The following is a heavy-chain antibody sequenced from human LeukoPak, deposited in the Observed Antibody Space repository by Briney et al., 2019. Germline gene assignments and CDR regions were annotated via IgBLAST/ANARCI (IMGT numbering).Heavy chain of an antibody. CDR1: GASIVTYY. V-gene: IGHV4-59*08. J-gene: IGHJ6*02. Sequence: SETLSLTCTVSGASIVTYYWSWIRQSPGKGLEWIGYISPTGYTLYTPSLKARVTISRDMSENQFSLILSFVTAADTAVYYCTRHDVVPVIGHGMADWGQGTTVAVSS. D-gene: IGHD2-2*01. CDR3: TRHDVVPVIGHGMAD. CDR2: ISPTGYT.